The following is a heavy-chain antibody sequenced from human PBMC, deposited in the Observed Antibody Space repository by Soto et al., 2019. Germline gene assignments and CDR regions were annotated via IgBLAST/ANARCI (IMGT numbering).Heavy chain of an antibody. CDR1: GGSISSYY. D-gene: IGHD2-15*01. CDR2: IYYSGST. V-gene: IGHV4-59*01. J-gene: IGHJ4*02. Sequence: SETLSLTCTVSGGSISSYYWSWIRQPPGKGLEWIGYIYYSGSTNYNPSLKSRVTISVDTSKNQFSLKLSSVTAADTAVYYCARVQSPGYCSGGSCLQPFDYWGQGTLVTVSS. CDR3: ARVQSPGYCSGGSCLQPFDY.